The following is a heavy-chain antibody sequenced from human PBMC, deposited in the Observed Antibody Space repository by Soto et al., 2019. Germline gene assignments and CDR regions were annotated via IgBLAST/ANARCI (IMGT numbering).Heavy chain of an antibody. V-gene: IGHV4-34*01. CDR1: GGSFSGYY. CDR2: INHSGST. J-gene: IGHJ4*02. D-gene: IGHD6-19*01. CDR3: AGPGSGWLKSRYYFDY. Sequence: QVQLQQWGAGLLKPSETLSLTCAVYGGSFSGYYWSWIRQPPGKGLEWIGEINHSGSTNYNPSLKSRVTISVDTSKNQFSLKLSSVTAADTAVYYCAGPGSGWLKSRYYFDYWGQGTLVTVSS.